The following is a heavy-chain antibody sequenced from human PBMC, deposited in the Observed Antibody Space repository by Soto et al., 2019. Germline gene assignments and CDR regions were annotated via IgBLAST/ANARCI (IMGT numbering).Heavy chain of an antibody. CDR1: GFAVRHNY. CDR3: ARKTDSMPSGGDV. CDR2: IYSGGDT. V-gene: IGHV3-53*04. D-gene: IGHD3-10*01. Sequence: EVQLVESGGGLVQPGGSLRLSCTASGFAVRHNYMTWVRQAPGKGLEWVSLIYSGGDTAYADSVKGRFTISRHTSQNTLYLQMNSLRADETAVYYCARKTDSMPSGGDVWGEGTAVSVSS. J-gene: IGHJ6*04.